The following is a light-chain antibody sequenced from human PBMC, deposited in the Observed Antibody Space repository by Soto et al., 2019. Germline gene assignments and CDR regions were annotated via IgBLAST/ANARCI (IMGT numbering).Light chain of an antibody. J-gene: IGLJ3*02. CDR3: QAYDSSLNGWV. V-gene: IGLV1-40*01. CDR1: NSNIGGGYD. CDR2: GNS. Sequence: QSVLTQPPSVSGAPGQRVTISCTGYNSNIGGGYDVHWYQQLPGTAPNLLIYGNSNRPSGVPDRFSASKSGTSASLAITGLQDEDDADYCQAYDSSLNGWVFGGGTKLTVL.